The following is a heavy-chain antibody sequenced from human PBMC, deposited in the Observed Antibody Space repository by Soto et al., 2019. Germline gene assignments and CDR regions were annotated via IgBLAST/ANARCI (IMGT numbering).Heavy chain of an antibody. Sequence: SETLCLTCTVSGASVRDQCWTWIRQPPGKRLEFIGYIFSVVRTKYNPSLESRVTISVDTSKNQFSLRLTSVAATDTAVYYCARTLDYGHMDVWGKGTTVTVSS. CDR2: IFSVVRT. D-gene: IGHD3-16*01. CDR1: GASVRDQC. V-gene: IGHV4-59*02. J-gene: IGHJ6*03. CDR3: ARTLDYGHMDV.